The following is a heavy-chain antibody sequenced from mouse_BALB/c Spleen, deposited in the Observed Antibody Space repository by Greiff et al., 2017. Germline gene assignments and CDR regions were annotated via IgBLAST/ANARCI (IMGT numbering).Heavy chain of an antibody. CDR3: AGRLTFDY. Sequence: EVKLQQSGAELVRPGALVKLSCKASGFNIKDYYMHWVKQRPEQGLEWIGWLDPENGNTIYDPKFQGKASITADTSSNTAYLQLSSLTSEDTAVYYCAGRLTFDYWGQGTTLTVSS. V-gene: IGHV14-1*02. D-gene: IGHD2-4*01. CDR2: LDPENGNT. CDR1: GFNIKDYY. J-gene: IGHJ2*01.